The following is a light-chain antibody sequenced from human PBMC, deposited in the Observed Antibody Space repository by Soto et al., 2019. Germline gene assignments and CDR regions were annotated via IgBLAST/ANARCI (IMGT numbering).Light chain of an antibody. V-gene: IGLV2-14*01. Sequence: QSALTQPASVSGSPGQSITISCTGTSSDVGGYNYVSWYQQHPGKAPKLMIYEVSNRPAGVSDCFSGSKSGNTASLTISGLQAEDAADYYCSSYTRSSPLVFGGGTKLTVL. CDR1: SSDVGGYNY. CDR3: SSYTRSSPLV. CDR2: EVS. J-gene: IGLJ2*01.